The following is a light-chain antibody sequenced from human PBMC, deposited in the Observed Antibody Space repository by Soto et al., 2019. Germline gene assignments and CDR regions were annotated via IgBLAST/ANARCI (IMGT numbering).Light chain of an antibody. CDR2: GAS. CDR3: HQYNNWPGT. J-gene: IGKJ2*01. Sequence: EIVMTQSPATLSVSPGERATLSCRASQSVSSNLAWYQQKPGQAPRLLIYGASTRATGIPARFSGSGSGTECTRTISSLQSEDFAVDYCHQYNNWPGTFGQGNKLEIK. V-gene: IGKV3-15*01. CDR1: QSVSSN.